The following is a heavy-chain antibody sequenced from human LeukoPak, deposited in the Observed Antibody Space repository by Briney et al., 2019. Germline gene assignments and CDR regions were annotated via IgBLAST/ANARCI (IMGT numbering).Heavy chain of an antibody. CDR1: GGTFSSYA. J-gene: IGHJ4*02. V-gene: IGHV1-69*05. CDR2: IIPIFGTA. D-gene: IGHD3-22*01. CDR3: ASGPPTRSGYYCYFDY. Sequence: SVKVSCKASGGTFSSYAISWVRQAPGQGLEWMGRIIPIFGTANYAQKFQGRVTITTDESTSTAYMELSSLRSEDTAVYYCASGPPTRSGYYCYFDYWGQGTLVTVSS.